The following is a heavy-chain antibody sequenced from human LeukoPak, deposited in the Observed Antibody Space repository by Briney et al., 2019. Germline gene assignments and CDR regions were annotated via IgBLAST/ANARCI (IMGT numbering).Heavy chain of an antibody. CDR2: ISYDGNEK. Sequence: GGSLRLSCSASGFTFSNYAMHWVRQAPGKGLEWVAVISYDGNEKYYADSVKGRFTISRANSKTTLYLQMNSLRVEDTALYYCARLASGPPDYWGQGTLVTVSS. J-gene: IGHJ4*02. D-gene: IGHD6-25*01. CDR3: ARLASGPPDY. CDR1: GFTFSNYA. V-gene: IGHV3-30-3*01.